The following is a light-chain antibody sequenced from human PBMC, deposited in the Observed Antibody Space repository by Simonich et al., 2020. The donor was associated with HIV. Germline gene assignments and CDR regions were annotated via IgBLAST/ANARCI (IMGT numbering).Light chain of an antibody. V-gene: IGKV2-28*01. CDR1: QSLLHSNGYNY. CDR2: LGS. CDR3: MQYIHLPWT. Sequence: DIVMTQSPLSLPVTPGEPASISCRSSQSLLHSNGYNYLDWYLQKPGQSPQLLIYLGSNRASGVPDRFSGSGSGTDFTLKISRVEAEDVGVYYCMQYIHLPWTFGQGTKVEIK. J-gene: IGKJ1*01.